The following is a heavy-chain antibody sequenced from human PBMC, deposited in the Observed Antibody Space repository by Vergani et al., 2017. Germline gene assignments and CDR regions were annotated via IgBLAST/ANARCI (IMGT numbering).Heavy chain of an antibody. J-gene: IGHJ4*02. Sequence: QVQLVQSGAEVKKPGASVKVSCKASGYTFTSYYMHWVRQAPGQGLEWMGIINPSGGSTSYAQKFQGRVTMTRDTSTSTVYMELSSLGAEDTAVYYCARDRPTPGDYWGQGTLVTVSS. D-gene: IGHD3-10*01. CDR3: ARDRPTPGDY. CDR2: INPSGGST. CDR1: GYTFTSYY. V-gene: IGHV1-46*01.